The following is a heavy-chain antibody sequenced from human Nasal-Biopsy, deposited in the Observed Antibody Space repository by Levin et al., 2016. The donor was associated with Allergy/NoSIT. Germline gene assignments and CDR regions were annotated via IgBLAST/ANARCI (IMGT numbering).Heavy chain of an antibody. Sequence: ASVKVSCKASGYTFSDYYMHWLRLAPGRGLEWVGWINPDTGNTYYSHRFQDRIAITRDTSINTFYVSLSNLRVDDSATYFCARDRRGHCDDDSCAALFFQYWGQGTLVSVSA. CDR2: INPDTGNT. D-gene: IGHD2-21*02. J-gene: IGHJ1*01. V-gene: IGHV1-2*07. CDR1: GYTFSDYY. CDR3: ARDRRGHCDDDSCAALFFQY.